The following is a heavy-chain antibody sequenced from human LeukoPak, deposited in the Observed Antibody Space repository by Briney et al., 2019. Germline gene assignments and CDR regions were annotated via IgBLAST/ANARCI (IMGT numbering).Heavy chain of an antibody. CDR3: AKLSSGSYTFDY. D-gene: IGHD3-10*01. V-gene: IGHV3-23*01. Sequence: PGGSLRLSCAAPGFTFSSYAMSWVRQAPGKGLEWVSAISGSGGSTYYADSVKGRFTISRDNSKDTLYLQMNSLRAEDTAVYYCAKLSSGSYTFDYWGQGTLVTVSS. J-gene: IGHJ4*02. CDR1: GFTFSSYA. CDR2: ISGSGGST.